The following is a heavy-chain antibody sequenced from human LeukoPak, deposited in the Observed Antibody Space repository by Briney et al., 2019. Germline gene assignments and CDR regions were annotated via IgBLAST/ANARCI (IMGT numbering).Heavy chain of an antibody. CDR1: GDSFNGGGYY. V-gene: IGHV4-61*08. Sequence: SETLSLTCTVSGDSFNGGGYYGTWIRQPPGKGLEWIGSIYYSGTTNYNPSLKSRVTISLDTSKNQFSLKLISVTTADTAVYYGARRFGIWGQGRMVTVSS. CDR3: ARRFGI. CDR2: IYYSGTT. J-gene: IGHJ3*02.